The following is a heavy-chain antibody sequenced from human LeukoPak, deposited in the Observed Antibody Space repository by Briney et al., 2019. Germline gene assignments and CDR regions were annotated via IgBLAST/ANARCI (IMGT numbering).Heavy chain of an antibody. V-gene: IGHV3-30*02. J-gene: IGHJ5*02. CDR2: IQYDGSNK. CDR1: GFTFSSYG. D-gene: IGHD6-19*01. Sequence: QPGRSLRLSCAASGFTFSSYGMHWVRQALGKGLEWVTFIQYDGSNKYYADSVKGRFTISRDNSKNTMYLQMNSLRAEDTAVYYCAKHEGAVAGTFWFDPWGQGTLVTVSS. CDR3: AKHEGAVAGTFWFDP.